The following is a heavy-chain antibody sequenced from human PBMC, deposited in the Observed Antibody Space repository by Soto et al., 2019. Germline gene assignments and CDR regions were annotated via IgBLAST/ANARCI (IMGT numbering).Heavy chain of an antibody. CDR3: SNGLSEDTYSRSWFLVY. D-gene: IGHD6-13*01. J-gene: IGHJ4*02. CDR1: GFTFIGYG. V-gene: IGHV3-30*18. CDR2: ITYEGSNK. Sequence: GGSLRLSCAASGFTFIGYGIHFFRHSPFKWLEWVAVITYEGSNKYYADSVKGRFTISIYNAKNKLFLQMKSLRANDTAVYYYSNGLSEDTYSRSWFLVYWGQGTLVTVSS.